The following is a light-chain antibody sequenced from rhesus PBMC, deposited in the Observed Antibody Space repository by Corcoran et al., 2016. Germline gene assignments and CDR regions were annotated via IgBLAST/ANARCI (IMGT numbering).Light chain of an antibody. CDR1: QSISSN. Sequence: EIVMTQSPATLSLFPGERATLSCRASQSISSNLAWYQQKPGQAPRLLIYAISNRASGPPDRFSGTGSGTDFTLIISRLDPEDSALYYCQETSDTFSFGPGTKLDIK. J-gene: IGKJ3*01. CDR2: AIS. V-gene: IGKV3-31*02. CDR3: QETSDTFS.